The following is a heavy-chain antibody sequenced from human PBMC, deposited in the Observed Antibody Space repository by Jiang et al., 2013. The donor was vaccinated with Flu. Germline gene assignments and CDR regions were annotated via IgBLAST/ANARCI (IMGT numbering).Heavy chain of an antibody. J-gene: IGHJ4*02. CDR3: ARDPTYGDYGAPDFDY. Sequence: AASGFTFSSYSMNWVRQAPGKGLEWVSSISSSSSYIYYADSVKGRFTISRDNAKNSLYLQMNSLRAEDTAVYYCARDPTYGDYGAPDFDYWGQGTLVTVSS. CDR2: ISSSSSYI. D-gene: IGHD4-17*01. V-gene: IGHV3-21*01. CDR1: GFTFSSYS.